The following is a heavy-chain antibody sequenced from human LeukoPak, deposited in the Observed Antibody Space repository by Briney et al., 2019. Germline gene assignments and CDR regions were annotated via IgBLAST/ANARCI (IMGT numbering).Heavy chain of an antibody. V-gene: IGHV1-2*02. J-gene: IGHJ4*02. CDR2: ISPYSGAT. CDR1: GYTFTGYY. CDR3: ARTLTTATWDY. D-gene: IGHD4-17*01. Sequence: ASVKVSFKASGYTFTGYYMHWVRQAPGQGLEWMGWISPYSGATHYAQIFQGRVTMTRDTSISTAYMEVSSLRSDDSAVYFCARTLTTATWDYWGQGTLVTVSS.